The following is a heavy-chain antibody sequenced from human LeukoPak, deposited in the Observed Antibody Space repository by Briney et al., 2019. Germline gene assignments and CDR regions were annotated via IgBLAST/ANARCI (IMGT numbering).Heavy chain of an antibody. J-gene: IGHJ3*02. D-gene: IGHD1-26*01. CDR3: ARAPRYGGSLHAFDI. CDR2: ISSSSSYI. CDR1: GFTFNSYS. Sequence: GSLRLSCAASGFTFNSYSMNWVRQAPGKGLEWVSSISSSSSYIYYADSVKGRFTISRDNAKNSLYLQMNSLRAEDTAVYYCARAPRYGGSLHAFDIWGQGTMVTVSS. V-gene: IGHV3-21*01.